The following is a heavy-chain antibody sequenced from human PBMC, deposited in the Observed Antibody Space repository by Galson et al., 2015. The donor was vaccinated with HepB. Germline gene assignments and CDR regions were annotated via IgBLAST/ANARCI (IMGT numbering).Heavy chain of an antibody. D-gene: IGHD6-19*01. V-gene: IGHV3-49*03. CDR1: GFTFGDYA. J-gene: IGHJ3*02. CDR2: IRSKAYGGTT. Sequence: SLRLSCAASGFTFGDYAMSWFRQAPGKRLEWVGFIRSKAYGGTTEYAASVKGRFTISRDDSKSIAYLQMNSLKTEDTAVYYCTREMAVAATDAFDIWGQGTMVTVSS. CDR3: TREMAVAATDAFDI.